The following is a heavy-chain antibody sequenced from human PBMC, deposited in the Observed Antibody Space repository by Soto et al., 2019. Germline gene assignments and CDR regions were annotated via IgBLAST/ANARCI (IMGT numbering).Heavy chain of an antibody. V-gene: IGHV3-74*01. CDR3: ARSYCSGGSCLGYDAFDI. CDR1: RFTFNSYA. Sequence: GGSLRLSCAASRFTFNSYAMSWVRQAPGKGLEWVSCIKTDGSNTRYADSVKGRFTISRDNAKNTLYLQTNSLRAEDTAVYYCARSYCSGGSCLGYDAFDIWGQGTMVTVSS. D-gene: IGHD2-15*01. CDR2: IKTDGSNT. J-gene: IGHJ3*02.